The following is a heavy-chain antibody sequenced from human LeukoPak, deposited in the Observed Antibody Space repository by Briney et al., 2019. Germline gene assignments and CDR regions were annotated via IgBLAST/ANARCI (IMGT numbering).Heavy chain of an antibody. CDR2: ISAYNGNT. CDR1: GYTFTAYY. D-gene: IGHD4-17*01. CDR3: ARVGSYGDYYFDY. Sequence: ASVKVSCKASGYTFTAYYLHWVRQAPGQGLEWMGWISAYNGNTNYAQKLQGRVTMTTDTSTSTAYMELRSLRSDDTAVYYCARVGSYGDYYFDYWGQGTLVTVSS. V-gene: IGHV1-18*04. J-gene: IGHJ4*02.